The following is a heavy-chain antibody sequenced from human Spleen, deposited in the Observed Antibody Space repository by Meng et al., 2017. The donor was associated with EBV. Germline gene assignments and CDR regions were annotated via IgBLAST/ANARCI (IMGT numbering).Heavy chain of an antibody. CDR1: GGSISGGGYY. CDR3: ARGAAKWFDP. Sequence: QVQVQESGPGLWKPSQTLSLTCDVSGGSISGGGYYWSWIRQPPGKGLEWIGYINYRGNTYDNPSLRSRAALSVDTSKNQFSLKLSSVTAADTAVYYCARGAAKWFDPWGPGTLVTVSS. V-gene: IGHV4-30-4*01. CDR2: INYRGNT. J-gene: IGHJ5*02. D-gene: IGHD6-25*01.